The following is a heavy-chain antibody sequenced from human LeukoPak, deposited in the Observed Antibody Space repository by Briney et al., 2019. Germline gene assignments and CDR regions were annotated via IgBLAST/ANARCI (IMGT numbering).Heavy chain of an antibody. V-gene: IGHV3-23*01. CDR3: AKRRGLELLYYYYMDV. D-gene: IGHD1-7*01. J-gene: IGHJ6*03. Sequence: GGSLRLSCAASGFTFGSYAMIWVRQAPGKGLEWVSGISGSGGSTFYADSVKGRFTISRDNSKNTLYLQMNSLRAEDTAVYYCAKRRGLELLYYYYMDVWGKGTTVTVSS. CDR2: ISGSGGST. CDR1: GFTFGSYA.